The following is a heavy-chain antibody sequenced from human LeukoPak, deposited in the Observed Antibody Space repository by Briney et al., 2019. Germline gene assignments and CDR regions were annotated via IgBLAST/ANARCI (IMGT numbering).Heavy chain of an antibody. Sequence: GGSLRLSCAASGFTFSNYWMHWVRQVPGKGLVWVSRINDDGSGTFYADSVKGRFTISRDNAKNSVYLQMNSLRAEDTAVYYCARTDGIVGATLYYYYMDVWGKGTTVTVSS. CDR3: ARTDGIVGATLYYYYMDV. J-gene: IGHJ6*03. D-gene: IGHD1-26*01. CDR2: INDDGSGT. V-gene: IGHV3-74*01. CDR1: GFTFSNYW.